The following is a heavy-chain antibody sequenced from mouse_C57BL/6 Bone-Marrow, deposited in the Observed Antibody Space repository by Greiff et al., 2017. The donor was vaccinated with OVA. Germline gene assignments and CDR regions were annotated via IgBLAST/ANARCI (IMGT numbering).Heavy chain of an antibody. CDR2: IYPGGGYT. CDR3: ARGDDFDY. J-gene: IGHJ2*01. CDR1: GYTFTNYW. Sequence: LQESGAELVRPGTSVKMSCKASGYTFTNYWIGWAKQRPGHGLEWIGDIYPGGGYTNYNEKFKGKATLTADKSSSTAYMQFSSLTSEDSAIYYCARGDDFDYWGQGTTLTVSS. V-gene: IGHV1-63*01.